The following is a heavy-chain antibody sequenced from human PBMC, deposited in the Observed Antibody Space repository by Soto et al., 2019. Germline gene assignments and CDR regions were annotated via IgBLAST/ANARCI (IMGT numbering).Heavy chain of an antibody. V-gene: IGHV5-51*01. CDR1: RYSFTNYW. D-gene: IGHD2-2*02. Sequence: GESLKISCKASRYSFTNYWIVWVRQIPGQGLEWMGIIYPGDSNTRYSPSFQGQVTISADKSISTAYLQWSSLKASDTAMYYCARQGYCSSTACYTVDYWGQGTLVTVSS. CDR2: IYPGDSNT. J-gene: IGHJ4*02. CDR3: ARQGYCSSTACYTVDY.